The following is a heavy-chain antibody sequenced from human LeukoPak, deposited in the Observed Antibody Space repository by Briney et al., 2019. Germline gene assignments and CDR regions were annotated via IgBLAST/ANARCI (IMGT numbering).Heavy chain of an antibody. CDR1: GGSISSYY. CDR2: IYYSGST. V-gene: IGHV4-59*01. CDR3: AREDYYYYMDV. J-gene: IGHJ6*03. Sequence: SETLSLTCTVSGGSISSYYWSWIRQPPGKGLEWIGYIYYSGSTNYNPSLKSRVTISVDTSKNQFSLKLSSVTAADTAVYYCAREDYYYYMDVWGKGTTVTISS.